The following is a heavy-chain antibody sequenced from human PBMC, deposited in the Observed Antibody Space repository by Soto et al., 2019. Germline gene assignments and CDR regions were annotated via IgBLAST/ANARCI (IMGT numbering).Heavy chain of an antibody. CDR3: ARFRYSGSYVGLDY. CDR1: EFTFSSYW. D-gene: IGHD1-26*01. V-gene: IGHV3-74*01. J-gene: IGHJ4*02. Sequence: GGSLRLSCAASEFTFSSYWMHWVRQAPGKGLVWVSHINSDGSSSIYADSVKGRFTISRDNAKSTLYLQMNSLRAEDTAVYYCARFRYSGSYVGLDYWGQGTLVTVSS. CDR2: INSDGSSS.